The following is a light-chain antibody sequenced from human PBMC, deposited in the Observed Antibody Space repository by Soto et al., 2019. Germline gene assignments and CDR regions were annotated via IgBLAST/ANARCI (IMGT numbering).Light chain of an antibody. V-gene: IGKV3-15*01. J-gene: IGKJ2*01. CDR3: QHYYDWPYS. Sequence: EVVMTQSPTTLPVSPGRRVTLSCRASQSINSNLAWFQQKPGQAPRLLIYGASSRATGIPARFSGSGSGTEFTLTISSLQSEDFAVYFCQHYYDWPYSFGQGTKLDMK. CDR1: QSINSN. CDR2: GAS.